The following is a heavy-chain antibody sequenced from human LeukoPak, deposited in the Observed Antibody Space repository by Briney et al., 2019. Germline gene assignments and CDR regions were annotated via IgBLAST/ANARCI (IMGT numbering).Heavy chain of an antibody. CDR2: IYHSGST. D-gene: IGHD3-16*01. V-gene: IGHV4-30-2*01. Sequence: SETLSLTCTVSGGSISSGGYYWSWIRQPPGKGLEWIGYIYHSGSTYYNPSLKSRVTISVDTSKNQFSLKLSSVTAADTAVYYCARLTPSPKLGGYYYYYMDVWGKGTTVTVS. CDR3: ARLTPSPKLGGYYYYYMDV. J-gene: IGHJ6*03. CDR1: GGSISSGGYY.